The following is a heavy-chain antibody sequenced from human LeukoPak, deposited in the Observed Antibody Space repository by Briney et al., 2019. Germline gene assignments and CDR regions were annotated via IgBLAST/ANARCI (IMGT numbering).Heavy chain of an antibody. CDR3: ARSCSGGRCAADY. CDR1: GGSISSDY. D-gene: IGHD2-15*01. CDR2: IYYSEGT. Sequence: SGTLSLTCTVSGGSISSDYWSWIRQPPGKGLEWIGYIYYSEGTNYNPSLRSRVTISGDTSKSQSSLRLSSVTAADTAVYYCARSCSGGRCAADYWGQGILVTVSS. J-gene: IGHJ4*02. V-gene: IGHV4-59*01.